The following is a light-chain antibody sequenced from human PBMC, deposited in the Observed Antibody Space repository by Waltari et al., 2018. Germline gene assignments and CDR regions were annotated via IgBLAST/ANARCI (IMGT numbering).Light chain of an antibody. CDR2: GAS. CDR3: QQYNDWPFT. Sequence: EIVMTQSPATLSVSPGDRATLSCRASQGVSINLAWYQQKPGKAPRLLIYGASNGATGIPAGFSGSGSGTDFTLTISSLQSEDFAVYYCQQYNDWPFTFGPGTKVDFK. V-gene: IGKV3-15*01. J-gene: IGKJ3*01. CDR1: QGVSIN.